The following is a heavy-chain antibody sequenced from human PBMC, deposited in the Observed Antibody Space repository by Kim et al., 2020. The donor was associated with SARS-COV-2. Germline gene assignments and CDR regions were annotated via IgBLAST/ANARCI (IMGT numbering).Heavy chain of an antibody. J-gene: IGHJ6*02. CDR3: ARRIGLGQYVTDSPYGMDV. D-gene: IGHD3-16*01. V-gene: IGHV1-3*01. CDR2: INAGNGNT. CDR1: GYTFTKYP. Sequence: ASVKVSCKASGYTFTKYPIHWVRQAPGQRLEWMGLINAGNGNTQYSQRFQGRVTITRDTSANTAYLELSSLRSEDTAMFYCARRIGLGQYVTDSPYGMDVWGQGTTVIVSS.